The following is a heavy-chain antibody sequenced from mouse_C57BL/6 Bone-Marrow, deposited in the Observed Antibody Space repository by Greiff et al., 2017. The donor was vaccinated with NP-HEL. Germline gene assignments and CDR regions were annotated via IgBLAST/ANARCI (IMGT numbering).Heavy chain of an antibody. D-gene: IGHD2-3*01. J-gene: IGHJ1*03. CDR1: GFNIKNTY. CDR3: ARYDGYFYWYFDV. V-gene: IGHV14-3*01. Sequence: VQLQQSVAELVRPGASVKLSCTASGFNIKNTYMHWVKQRPEQGLEWIGRIDPATGNTTYAPKFQGKATITADTSSNTAYLQPSSLTSEDTAIYYCARYDGYFYWYFDVWGTGTTVTVSS. CDR2: IDPATGNT.